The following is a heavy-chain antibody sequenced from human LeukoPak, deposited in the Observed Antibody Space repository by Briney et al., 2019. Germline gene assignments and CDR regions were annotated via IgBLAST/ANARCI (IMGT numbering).Heavy chain of an antibody. CDR1: GDSITNHY. D-gene: IGHD3-10*01. V-gene: IGHV4-4*07. CDR2: IYTTGST. J-gene: IGHJ5*02. Sequence: SETLSLTCTVSGDSITNHYWNWIRQPAGKGLEWIGRIYTTGSTNYNPSLKSRVTMSVDTSKNQFSLKVSSVTAADTGVYYCARVKCITMVRGVIRKANWFDPWGQGTLVTVSS. CDR3: ARVKCITMVRGVIRKANWFDP.